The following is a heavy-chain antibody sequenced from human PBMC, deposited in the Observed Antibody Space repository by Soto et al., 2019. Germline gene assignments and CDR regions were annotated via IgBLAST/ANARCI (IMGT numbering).Heavy chain of an antibody. V-gene: IGHV1-18*01. CDR3: ARDRHFASGGANWFDP. Sequence: QVQLVQSGAEVKKPGASVKVSCKASGYTFTSYGISWVRQAPGQGLEWMGLITAYNGQKTYAQKFQGRVTMTTDTSTSTAYMELRTLRSDATAVYYCARDRHFASGGANWFDPWGQGTLVTVSS. CDR1: GYTFTSYG. CDR2: ITAYNGQK. J-gene: IGHJ5*02. D-gene: IGHD3-10*01.